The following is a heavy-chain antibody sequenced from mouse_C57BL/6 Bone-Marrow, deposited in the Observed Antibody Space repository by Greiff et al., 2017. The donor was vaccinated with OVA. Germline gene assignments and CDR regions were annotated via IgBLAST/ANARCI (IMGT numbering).Heavy chain of an antibody. V-gene: IGHV5-4*03. CDR3: ARVYYYGTIDY. CDR2: ISDGGSYT. Sequence: EVKVVESGGGLVKPGGSLKLSCAASGFTFSSYAMSWVRQTPEKRLEWVATISDGGSYTYYPDNVKGRFTISRDNAKNNLYMQMSNLKSEDTAMYYCARVYYYGTIDYWGQGTTLTVSS. CDR1: GFTFSSYA. J-gene: IGHJ2*01. D-gene: IGHD1-1*01.